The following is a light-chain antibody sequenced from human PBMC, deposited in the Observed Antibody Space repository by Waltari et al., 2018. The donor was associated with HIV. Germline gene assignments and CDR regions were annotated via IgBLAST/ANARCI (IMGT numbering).Light chain of an antibody. CDR3: CSYAGGGLFL. CDR2: EVT. V-gene: IGLV2-23*02. Sequence: QSALPQPASVSGSPGQSIPISCTGTSNAVGSFHLVSWYQQIPGEAPKLLIFEVTERPSGVSDRFSGSRSGNTASLTISGLQADDEADYYCCSYAGGGLFLFGGGTKVTVL. CDR1: SNAVGSFHL. J-gene: IGLJ2*01.